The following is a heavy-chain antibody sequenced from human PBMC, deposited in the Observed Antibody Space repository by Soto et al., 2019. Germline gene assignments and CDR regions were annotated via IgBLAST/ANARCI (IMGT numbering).Heavy chain of an antibody. CDR3: ARESPFDY. J-gene: IGHJ4*02. V-gene: IGHV3-11*01. Sequence: GGSLRLSCAACGFPFSDYYMSWIRQALGKGLEWVSYISRSGRTIYYADSVKGRFTISRDNAKNSLYLQMNSLSAEDSAVYYYARESPFDYWGQGTLVTVFS. CDR2: ISRSGRTI. CDR1: GFPFSDYY.